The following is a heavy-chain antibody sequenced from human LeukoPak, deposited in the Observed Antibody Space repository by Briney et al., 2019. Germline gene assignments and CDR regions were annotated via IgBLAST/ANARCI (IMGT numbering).Heavy chain of an antibody. Sequence: PGGSLRLSCVASGFIFSSYGMHWVHQAPGKGLEWVAVIWYDGTNKYYGDSVKGRFTISRDNSKNTLYLQINRLRVEDTAVYYCARDKIYDFWSGHNFDYWGQGTLVTVSS. CDR3: ARDKIYDFWSGHNFDY. CDR1: GFIFSSYG. D-gene: IGHD3-3*01. CDR2: IWYDGTNK. J-gene: IGHJ4*02. V-gene: IGHV3-33*01.